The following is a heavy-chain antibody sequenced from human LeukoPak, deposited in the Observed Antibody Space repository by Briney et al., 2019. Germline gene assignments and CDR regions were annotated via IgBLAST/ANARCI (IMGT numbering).Heavy chain of an antibody. Sequence: RPSETLSLTCTVSLDSTTSNFWSWVRQAPGKGLEWISYISKSGGPIYYADSVQGRFTISRENAKNSLYLQMNSLRAEDTAIYYCARVARDYYLWSDPIETFYFDSWGQGTLVTVSS. CDR3: ARVARDYYLWSDPIETFYFDS. J-gene: IGHJ4*02. D-gene: IGHD3-3*01. CDR2: ISKSGGPI. CDR1: LDSTTSNF. V-gene: IGHV3-11*04.